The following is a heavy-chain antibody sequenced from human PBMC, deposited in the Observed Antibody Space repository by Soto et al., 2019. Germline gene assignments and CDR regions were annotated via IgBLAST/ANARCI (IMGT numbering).Heavy chain of an antibody. CDR3: AHSVVAGLGYYFDY. D-gene: IGHD6-19*01. V-gene: IGHV2-5*02. CDR1: GFSLSSTRVA. Sequence: QITLKESGPTLVKPTQTLTLTCTFSGFSLSSTRVAVGWIRQPPRKALEWLALIYWDDDKRYSPFLKSRLTITNDTSKNQVVLTMTNMDPVDTATYYCAHSVVAGLGYYFDYWGQGTLVTVSS. CDR2: IYWDDDK. J-gene: IGHJ4*02.